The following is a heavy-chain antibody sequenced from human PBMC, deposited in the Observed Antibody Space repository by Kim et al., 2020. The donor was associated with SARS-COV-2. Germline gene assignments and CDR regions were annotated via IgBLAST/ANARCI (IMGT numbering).Heavy chain of an antibody. CDR2: INGDGSRT. V-gene: IGHV3-74*01. CDR1: GFTLRSSY. CDR3: GRGGVPGAMDV. J-gene: IGHJ6*02. Sequence: GGSLRLSCVASGFTLRSSYMNWGRQVPGKGLVWVSHINGDGSRTNYADSVKGRFIISRDNAKNTLYLQMNSLRVEDTAVYYCGRGGVPGAMDVWGQGTTVIVSS. D-gene: IGHD1-26*01.